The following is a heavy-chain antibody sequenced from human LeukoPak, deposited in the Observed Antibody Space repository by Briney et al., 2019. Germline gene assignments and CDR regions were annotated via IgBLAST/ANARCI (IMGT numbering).Heavy chain of an antibody. V-gene: IGHV3-13*01. D-gene: IGHD1-14*01. CDR1: GFAFNNYD. Sequence: GGSLRLSCAASGFAFNNYDMHWVRQATGEALEWVAVINTDGKAAYAASVRGRFTISRENAKISLFLQMNSLRPEDTAMYYCARSYGTKLSYYYYYMDVWGKGTTVTVSS. CDR3: ARSYGTKLSYYYYYMDV. CDR2: INTDGKA. J-gene: IGHJ6*03.